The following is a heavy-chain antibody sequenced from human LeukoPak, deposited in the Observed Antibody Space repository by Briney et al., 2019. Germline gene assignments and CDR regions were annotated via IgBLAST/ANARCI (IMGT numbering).Heavy chain of an antibody. J-gene: IGHJ4*02. D-gene: IGHD3-3*01. CDR3: VRDSRTYYDVWSGYYI. Sequence: PGGSLRLSCAVSGLTFADYGLSWVRQAPGKGREWGSGINWNGDRIDYADSVKGRFTITRDNAKNSLYLQMNSLRAEDTALYYCVRDSRTYYDVWSGYYIRGQGTLVTVSS. V-gene: IGHV3-20*04. CDR2: INWNGDRI. CDR1: GLTFADYG.